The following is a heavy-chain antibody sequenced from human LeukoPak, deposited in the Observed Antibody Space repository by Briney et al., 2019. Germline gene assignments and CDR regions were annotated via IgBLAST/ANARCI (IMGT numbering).Heavy chain of an antibody. Sequence: PGGSLRLSCAASGFTFSSYAMSWVRQAPGKGLEWVSAISGSGGSTYYADSVKGRFTISRDNSKNTLYLQMNSLRAEDTAVYYCAKDHQRSMIVVVSPFDYWGQGTLVTVSS. V-gene: IGHV3-23*01. CDR2: ISGSGGST. CDR1: GFTFSSYA. CDR3: AKDHQRSMIVVVSPFDY. J-gene: IGHJ4*02. D-gene: IGHD3-22*01.